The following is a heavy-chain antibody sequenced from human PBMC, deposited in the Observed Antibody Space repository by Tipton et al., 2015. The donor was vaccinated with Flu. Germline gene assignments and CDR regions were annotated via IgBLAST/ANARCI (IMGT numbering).Heavy chain of an antibody. CDR3: ARDGGRGSSPYYFDY. Sequence: TLSLTCSVSGGSISNWQWSWLRQAAGKRLEWIGRINTSGSTNYNPSLKSRVTMSVDASKNQFSLKLSSVTAADTAVYYCARDGGRGSSPYYFDYWGQGTLVTVSS. J-gene: IGHJ4*02. V-gene: IGHV4-4*07. CDR1: GGSISNWQ. CDR2: INTSGST. D-gene: IGHD3-16*01.